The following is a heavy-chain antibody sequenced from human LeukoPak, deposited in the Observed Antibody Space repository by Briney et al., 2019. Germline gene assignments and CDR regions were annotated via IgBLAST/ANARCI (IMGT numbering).Heavy chain of an antibody. CDR2: INPNSGGT. V-gene: IGHV1-2*06. Sequence: ASVKVSCKASGYTFTGYYMHWVRQAPGQGLEWMGRINPNSGGTNYAQKFQGRVTTTRDTSISTAYMELSRLRSDDTAVYYCARDLGAVAGYDYWGQGTLVTVSS. J-gene: IGHJ4*02. CDR3: ARDLGAVAGYDY. D-gene: IGHD6-19*01. CDR1: GYTFTGYY.